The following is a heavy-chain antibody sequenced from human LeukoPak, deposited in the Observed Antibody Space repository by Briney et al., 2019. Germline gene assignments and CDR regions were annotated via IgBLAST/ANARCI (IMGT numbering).Heavy chain of an antibody. CDR2: ISYDGSNK. CDR1: GFTFSSYG. D-gene: IGHD2-2*01. V-gene: IGHV3-30*18. J-gene: IGHJ6*02. CDR3: AKDREINQVIPAYNYGMDV. Sequence: GGSLRLSCAASGFTFSSYGMHWVRQAPGKGLEWVAVISYDGSNKYYADSVKGRFTISRDNSKNTLYLQMNSLRAEDTAVYYCAKDREINQVIPAYNYGMDVWGRGTTVTVSS.